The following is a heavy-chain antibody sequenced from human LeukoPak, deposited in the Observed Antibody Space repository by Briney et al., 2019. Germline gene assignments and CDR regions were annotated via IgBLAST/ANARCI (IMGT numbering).Heavy chain of an antibody. CDR2: IYWDDDK. CDR3: AHSGFCTAGSCYSFFDY. CDR1: GLSFNTSGVG. V-gene: IGHV2-5*02. J-gene: IGHJ4*02. Sequence: SGPTLVNPTQTLTLTCTFSGLSFNTSGVGVGWIRQPPRKALEWLALIYWDDDKRYSPSLKSRLIITKDTSKNQVVLKMTNIDPVDTATYYCAHSGFCTAGSCYSFFDYWGQGALVTVSS. D-gene: IGHD2-15*01.